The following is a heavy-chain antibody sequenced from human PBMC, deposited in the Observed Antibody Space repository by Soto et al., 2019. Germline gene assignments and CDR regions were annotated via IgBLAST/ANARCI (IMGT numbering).Heavy chain of an antibody. D-gene: IGHD5-18*01. CDR3: ARVLRAGVTTA. J-gene: IGHJ5*02. CDR1: GGSFSGYY. Sequence: QVQLQQWGAGLLKPSETLSLTCAVYGGSFSGYYWSWIRQPPGKGLEWIGESNHVGNTNYNPSLKSRGTTPVYPSQNQFAPRVSSVTAADTAVYYCARVLRAGVTTAWGQGTLVLVSS. CDR2: SNHVGNT. V-gene: IGHV4-34*01.